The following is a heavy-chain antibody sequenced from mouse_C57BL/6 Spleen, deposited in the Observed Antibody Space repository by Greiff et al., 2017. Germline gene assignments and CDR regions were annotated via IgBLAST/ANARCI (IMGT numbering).Heavy chain of an antibody. J-gene: IGHJ1*03. Sequence: DVQLVESGGDLVKPGGSLKLSCAASGFTFSSYGMSWVRQTPDKRLEWVATISSGGSYTYYPDSVKGRFTISRDNAKNTLYLQMSSLKSEDTAMYYCARHPNWDIYWYFDVWGTGTTVTVSS. CDR1: GFTFSSYG. CDR2: ISSGGSYT. D-gene: IGHD4-1*02. V-gene: IGHV5-6*01. CDR3: ARHPNWDIYWYFDV.